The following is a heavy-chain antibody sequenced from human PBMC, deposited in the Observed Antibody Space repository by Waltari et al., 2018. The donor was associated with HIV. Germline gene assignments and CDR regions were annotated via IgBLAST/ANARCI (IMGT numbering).Heavy chain of an antibody. J-gene: IGHJ6*02. CDR2: IYPGDSGA. CDR3: ARLQQLVSYYYYGMDV. Sequence: EVHLVQSGAEVKKPGESLKISCKGSGYSFTTYWIGWVRQMPGKGLEWMGIIYPGDSGATYSPSFQGQVTISADKSISTAFLQWSSLKASDTAIYYCARLQQLVSYYYYGMDVWGQGTTVTVSS. D-gene: IGHD6-6*01. CDR1: GYSFTTYW. V-gene: IGHV5-51*01.